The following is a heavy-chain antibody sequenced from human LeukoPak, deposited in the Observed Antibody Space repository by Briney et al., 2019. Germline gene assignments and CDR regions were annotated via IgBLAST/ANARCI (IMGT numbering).Heavy chain of an antibody. Sequence: GGSLRLSCAASGFTFDDYGMSWVRQAPGKGLEWVSGINWNGGSTGYADSVKGRFTISRDNSKNTLYLQMNSLRAEDTAVYYCAKGPPIVVVVAATMPIFYWGQGTLVTVSS. CDR2: INWNGGST. CDR3: AKGPPIVVVVAATMPIFY. CDR1: GFTFDDYG. J-gene: IGHJ4*02. V-gene: IGHV3-20*04. D-gene: IGHD2-15*01.